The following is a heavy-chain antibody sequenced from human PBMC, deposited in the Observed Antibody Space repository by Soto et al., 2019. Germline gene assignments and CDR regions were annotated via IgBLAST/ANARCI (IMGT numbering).Heavy chain of an antibody. V-gene: IGHV3-33*01. CDR1: GFTFSSYG. CDR3: ARGVYGGSAFDI. CDR2: IWYDGSNK. Sequence: PGGSLRLSCAASGFTFSSYGMRWVRQAPGKGLEWVAVIWYDGSNKYYADSVKGRFTISRDNSKNTLYLQMNSLRAEDTAVYYCARGVYGGSAFDIWGQGTMVTVSS. J-gene: IGHJ3*02. D-gene: IGHD4-17*01.